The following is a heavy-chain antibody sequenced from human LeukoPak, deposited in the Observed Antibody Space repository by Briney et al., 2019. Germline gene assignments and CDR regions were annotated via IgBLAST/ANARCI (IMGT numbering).Heavy chain of an antibody. D-gene: IGHD6-19*01. CDR3: ARDPSNTSGRNQYFDL. J-gene: IGHJ2*01. CDR1: GYTFNHHG. V-gene: IGHV1-18*01. CDR2: ISAFNGDT. Sequence: GASVKVSCKASGYTFNHHGISWVRQAPGQGPEWMGWISAFNGDTIYAQKFQDRVTMTKDTSTTTAYMDLRSLTSDDTALYFCARDPSNTSGRNQYFDLWGPGTLVTVSS.